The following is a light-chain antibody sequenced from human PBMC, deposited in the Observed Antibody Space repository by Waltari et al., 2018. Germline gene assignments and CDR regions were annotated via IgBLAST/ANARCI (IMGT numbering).Light chain of an antibody. Sequence: QSALTQPPSASGSPGQSVTISCPGTSSDIGGYNYVSWYQQHPGKAPRLMIYEVNKRPSGVPDRFSGSKSGHTASLTVSGLQAEDEADYFCSSDAGSTWVVFGGGTKLTVL. J-gene: IGLJ2*01. CDR2: EVN. V-gene: IGLV2-8*01. CDR3: SSDAGSTWVV. CDR1: SSDIGGYNY.